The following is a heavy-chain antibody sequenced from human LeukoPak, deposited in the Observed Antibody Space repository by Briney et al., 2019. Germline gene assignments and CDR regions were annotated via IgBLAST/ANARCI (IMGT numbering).Heavy chain of an antibody. Sequence: GGSLRLSCAASXXTFRSXXVTWVRXXXXXXXXXXXNINPDGSEKYYMESLKGRFTISRDNAKSIVDLQMNSLRVDDTAVYYCVRLRRDYYYGLDVWGQETAVTVS. V-gene: IGHV3-7*01. CDR2: INPDGSEK. J-gene: IGHJ6*02. CDR3: VRLRRDYYYGLDV. CDR1: XXTFRSXX.